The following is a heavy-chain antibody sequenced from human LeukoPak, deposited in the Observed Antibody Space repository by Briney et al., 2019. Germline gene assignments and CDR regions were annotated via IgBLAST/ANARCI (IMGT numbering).Heavy chain of an antibody. D-gene: IGHD3-3*01. V-gene: IGHV3-23*01. Sequence: PGGSLRLSCAASGFTFSSYAMSWVRQAPGKGLEWVSAISGSGGSTYYADSVKGRFTISRDSSKSTLYLQMNSLRVEDTAVYYCAKEGHYDDPAYFDYWGQGTLVTVSS. CDR2: ISGSGGST. CDR3: AKEGHYDDPAYFDY. CDR1: GFTFSSYA. J-gene: IGHJ4*02.